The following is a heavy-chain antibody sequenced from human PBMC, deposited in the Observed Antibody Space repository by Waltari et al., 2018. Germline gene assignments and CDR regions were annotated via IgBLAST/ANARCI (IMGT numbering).Heavy chain of an antibody. J-gene: IGHJ5*02. CDR2: VYYSGSA. CDR3: ARALCTTSTCLFVSGFDP. CDR1: NVPISSGAFY. Sequence: QVHLQESGPGLVQPSEPLSLTCTVSNVPISSGAFYWGWIRQPPGKGLEWIGNVYYSGSAYYNPSLEGRVAISIDTSKNQFSLHLTSVTAADTGVYYCARALCTTSTCLFVSGFDPWGQGILVTVST. V-gene: IGHV4-39*01.